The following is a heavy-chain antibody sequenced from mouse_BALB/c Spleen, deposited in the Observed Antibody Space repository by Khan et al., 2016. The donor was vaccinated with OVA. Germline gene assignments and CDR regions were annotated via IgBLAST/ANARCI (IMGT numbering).Heavy chain of an antibody. J-gene: IGHJ3*01. V-gene: IGHV5-4*02. CDR3: ARAGYGGFAY. Sequence: EVELVESGGGLVKPGGSLKLSCAASGFTFSDYYMYWVRQTPEKRLEWVATISDGGSYTYYQDSVKGRFTLSRDTAKNKLYLQMSSLKSEDTAMYYCARAGYGGFAYWGQGTLVTVSA. D-gene: IGHD1-1*02. CDR1: GFTFSDYY. CDR2: ISDGGSYT.